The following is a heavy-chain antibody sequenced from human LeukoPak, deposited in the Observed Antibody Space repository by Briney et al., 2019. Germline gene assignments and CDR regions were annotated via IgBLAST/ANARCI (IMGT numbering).Heavy chain of an antibody. CDR3: ARGSGYDDFDY. Sequence: TSETLSLTCTVSGDSISSGDYYWSWIRQPAGKGLEWIGRIPSSGSTNYNPSLKSRVTISVDTSKNQFSLKLSSVTAADTAVYYCARGSGYDDFDYWGQGTLVTVSS. J-gene: IGHJ4*02. D-gene: IGHD5-12*01. CDR2: IPSSGST. V-gene: IGHV4-61*02. CDR1: GDSISSGDYY.